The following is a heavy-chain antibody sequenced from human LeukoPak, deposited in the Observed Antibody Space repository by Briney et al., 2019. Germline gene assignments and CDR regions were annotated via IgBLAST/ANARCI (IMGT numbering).Heavy chain of an antibody. V-gene: IGHV4-38-2*01. J-gene: IGHJ4*02. CDR1: GYSISSGYY. D-gene: IGHD6-19*01. Sequence: PSETLSLTCAVSGYSISSGYYWGWIRQPPGKGLEWIGSIYHSGSTYYNPSLKSRVTISVDTSKNQFSLKLSSVTAADTAVYYCARVGIAVAGIFDYWGQGTLVTVSS. CDR2: IYHSGST. CDR3: ARVGIAVAGIFDY.